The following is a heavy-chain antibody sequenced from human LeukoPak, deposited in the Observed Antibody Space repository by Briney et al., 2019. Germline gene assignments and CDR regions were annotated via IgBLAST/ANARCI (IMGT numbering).Heavy chain of an antibody. D-gene: IGHD3-10*01. J-gene: IGHJ4*01. CDR2: IYYSGST. CDR1: GGSNSYS. CDR3: AGDFGSGSYRFDY. V-gene: IGHV4-59*12. Sequence: SETLSLTCTVSGGSNSYSWSWLRQPPGRGLEWIGNIYYSGSTTYNPSLKSRVTISLDTSKNQFSLKLRSVTAADTAVYYCAGDFGSGSYRFDYWGQGTLVTVSS.